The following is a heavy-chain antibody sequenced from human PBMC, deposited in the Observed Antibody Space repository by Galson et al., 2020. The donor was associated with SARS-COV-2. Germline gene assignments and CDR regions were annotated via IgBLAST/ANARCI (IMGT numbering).Heavy chain of an antibody. J-gene: IGHJ3*02. D-gene: IGHD3-22*01. CDR3: ASDLFYYDSSGYFDAFDI. CDR1: GFTFSDYY. CDR2: ISSSGSTI. V-gene: IGHV3-11*01. Sequence: GGSLRLSCAASGFTFSDYYMSWIRQAPGKGLEWVSYISSSGSTIYYADSVKGRFTISRDNAKNSLYLQMNSLRAEDTAVYYCASDLFYYDSSGYFDAFDIWGQGTMVTVSS.